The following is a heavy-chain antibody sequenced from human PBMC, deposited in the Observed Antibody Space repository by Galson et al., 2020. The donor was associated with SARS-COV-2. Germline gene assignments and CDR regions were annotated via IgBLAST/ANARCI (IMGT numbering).Heavy chain of an antibody. Sequence: SETLSLTCTVTGGSISTSSDYWGWIRQPPGKGLEWIATISYSGSTYYKTSLKRRVMISVDKSKTQFSLKMDSVTAADTAVYYCARRKYYNYYMDVCDKGTMVTVCS. CDR1: GGSISTSSDY. CDR2: ISYSGST. V-gene: IGHV4-39*01. J-gene: IGHJ6*03. CDR3: ARRKYYNYYMDV.